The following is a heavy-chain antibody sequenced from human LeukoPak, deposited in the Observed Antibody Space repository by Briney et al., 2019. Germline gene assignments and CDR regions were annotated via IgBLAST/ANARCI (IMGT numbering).Heavy chain of an antibody. D-gene: IGHD2-8*02. CDR2: INHSGST. CDR3: ARGGGVYRSPDY. CDR1: GGSFSGYY. Sequence: SETLSLTCAVYGGSFSGYYWSWIRQPPGKGLEWIGEINHSGSTNYNPSLKSRVTISVDTSKNQFSLKLSSVTAADTAAYYCARGGGVYRSPDYWGQGTLVTVSS. J-gene: IGHJ4*02. V-gene: IGHV4-34*01.